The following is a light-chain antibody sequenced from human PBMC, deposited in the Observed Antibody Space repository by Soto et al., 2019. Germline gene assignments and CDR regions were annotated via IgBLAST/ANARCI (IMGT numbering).Light chain of an antibody. CDR1: SSDVGGYNY. CDR2: DVS. J-gene: IGLJ2*01. CDR3: SSYTTSSPYVV. V-gene: IGLV2-14*01. Sequence: QSALTQPASVSESPGQSITISCTGTSSDVGGYNYVSWYQQHPGKAPKLMIYDVSNRPSGVSNRFSGSKSGNTASLTISGLQAEDEADYYCSSYTTSSPYVVFGGGTKLTVL.